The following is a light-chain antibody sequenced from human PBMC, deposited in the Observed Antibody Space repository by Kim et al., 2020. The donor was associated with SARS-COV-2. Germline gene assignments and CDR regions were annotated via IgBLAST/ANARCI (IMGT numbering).Light chain of an antibody. CDR2: DVS. Sequence: QSALTQPASVSGSPGQSITISSTGTSSDVGGYNYVSWYQQHPGKAPKLIIYDVSNRPSGVSNRFSGSKSGNTASLTISGLQAEDEADYYCSSYTNSSTVFGTGTKVTVL. CDR3: SSYTNSSTV. J-gene: IGLJ1*01. V-gene: IGLV2-14*03. CDR1: SSDVGGYNY.